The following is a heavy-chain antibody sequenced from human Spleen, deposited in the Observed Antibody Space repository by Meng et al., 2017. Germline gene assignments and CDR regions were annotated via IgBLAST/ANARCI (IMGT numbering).Heavy chain of an antibody. V-gene: IGHV4-59*02. CDR3: ARDREVVTAIDYYYYGMDV. D-gene: IGHD2-21*02. J-gene: IGHJ6*02. CDR1: GGSVSSYF. CDR2: ISYSGST. Sequence: SETLSLTCTVSGGSVSSYFWNWIRQTPGKGLEWIGYISYSGSTNYNSSLKSRVTISLDTSKNQFSLKLSSVTAADTAVYYCARDREVVTAIDYYYYGMDVWGQGTTVTVSS.